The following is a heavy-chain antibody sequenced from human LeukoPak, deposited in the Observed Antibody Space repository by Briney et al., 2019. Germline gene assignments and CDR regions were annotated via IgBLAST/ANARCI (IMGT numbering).Heavy chain of an antibody. V-gene: IGHV4-34*01. CDR3: AVSAAALFDP. CDR2: INRSGST. CDR1: GGSFSGYF. Sequence: KPSETLSLTCAIYGGSFSGYFWSWFRQPPGKGLEWIGEINRSGSTNYNSSLSLKSRVTISVDTSKNQFSLKLSSVTAADTAVYYCAVSAAALFDPWGQGTLVTVSS. J-gene: IGHJ5*02. D-gene: IGHD6-6*01.